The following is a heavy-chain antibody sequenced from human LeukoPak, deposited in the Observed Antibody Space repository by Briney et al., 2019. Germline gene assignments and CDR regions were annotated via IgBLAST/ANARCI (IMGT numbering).Heavy chain of an antibody. V-gene: IGHV3-53*01. CDR3: ARGAYSRYFDY. CDR2: IHSGGTT. J-gene: IGHJ4*02. D-gene: IGHD6-13*01. CDR1: GFTVSSHY. Sequence: GGSLRLSCAASGFTVSSHYMSWVRQAPGQGLECVSVIHSGGTTYYADSLKGRFTISRDNSKNTLYLQMNSLRAEDTAVYYCARGAYSRYFDYWGQGTLLTASS.